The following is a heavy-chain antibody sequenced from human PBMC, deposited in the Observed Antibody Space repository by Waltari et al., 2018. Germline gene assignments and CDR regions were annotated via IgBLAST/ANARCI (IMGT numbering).Heavy chain of an antibody. V-gene: IGHV1-2*02. Sequence: QVQLVQSGAEVKKPGASVKVSCKASGYTFTDHHMHWVRQAPGQGFAWMGWIYPNSGGTNYAQKFQGRVTMTRDTSISTAYMELNRLTSDDTAVYFCARGTLDPWGQGTLVTVSS. CDR3: ARGTLDP. J-gene: IGHJ5*02. CDR2: IYPNSGGT. CDR1: GYTFTDHH.